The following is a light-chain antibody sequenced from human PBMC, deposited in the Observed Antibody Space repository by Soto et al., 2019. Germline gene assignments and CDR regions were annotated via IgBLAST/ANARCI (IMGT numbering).Light chain of an antibody. CDR3: QSACSSGTHAV. Sequence: SYELTQPPSVSVSPVQTARITCSGDALPKQYAYWYQQKPGQAPVLVIYKDSERPSGIPERFSGSSSGTTVTLTISGVRAEDEADYYCQSACSSGTHAVFGGGTQLTVL. CDR2: KDS. V-gene: IGLV3-25*03. J-gene: IGLJ7*01. CDR1: ALPKQY.